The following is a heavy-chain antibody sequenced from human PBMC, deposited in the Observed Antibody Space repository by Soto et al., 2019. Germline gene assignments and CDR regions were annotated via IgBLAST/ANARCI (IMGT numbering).Heavy chain of an antibody. J-gene: IGHJ4*02. Sequence: GASVKVSCKASGYTFTSYAMHWVRQAPGQRLEWMGWINAGNGNTKYSQKFQGRVTITRDTSASTAYMELSSLRSEDTAVYYCARGLYCSSTSCYSYFDYWGQGTLVTVSS. CDR2: INAGNGNT. V-gene: IGHV1-3*01. D-gene: IGHD2-2*01. CDR3: ARGLYCSSTSCYSYFDY. CDR1: GYTFTSYA.